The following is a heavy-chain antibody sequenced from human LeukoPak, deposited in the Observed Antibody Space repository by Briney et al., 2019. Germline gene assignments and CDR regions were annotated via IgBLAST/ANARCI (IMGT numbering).Heavy chain of an antibody. D-gene: IGHD3-22*01. Sequence: SETLSLTCAVYGGSFSGYYWSWIRQPPGKGLEWIGEINHTGSTNYNPSLKGRATISEDTAMTQFSLRLTSVTAADTAVYYCARGLLPYDSSGYSYWGQGTLVTVSS. J-gene: IGHJ4*02. CDR3: ARGLLPYDSSGYSY. CDR1: GGSFSGYY. CDR2: INHTGST. V-gene: IGHV4-34*01.